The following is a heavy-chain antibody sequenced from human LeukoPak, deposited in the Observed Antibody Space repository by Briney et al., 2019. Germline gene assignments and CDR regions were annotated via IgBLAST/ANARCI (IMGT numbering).Heavy chain of an antibody. V-gene: IGHV3-48*02. Sequence: GGSLRLSCAASGFTFSSYAMSWVRQAPGKGLEWVSYITSGFVTHYIDSVKGRFTISRDNDKNSLYLQMNSLREEDTAVYYCARGYCSSTSCHVARHFEYWGQGTLVTVSS. J-gene: IGHJ4*02. D-gene: IGHD2-2*01. CDR2: ITSGFVT. CDR1: GFTFSSYA. CDR3: ARGYCSSTSCHVARHFEY.